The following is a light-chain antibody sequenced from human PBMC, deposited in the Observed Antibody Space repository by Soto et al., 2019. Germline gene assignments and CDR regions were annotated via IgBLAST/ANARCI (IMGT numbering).Light chain of an antibody. CDR3: QQYNSHSRM. Sequence: DIQMTQSPSSLSASVGDRVTITCRASQSVSNYLNWYQQKPGKAPTLLIYAAYTLQSGVPSRISGSGSGTDFTLTIRSLQPEDFATYYCQQYNSHSRMFGQGTKVDIK. V-gene: IGKV1-39*01. CDR1: QSVSNY. CDR2: AAY. J-gene: IGKJ1*01.